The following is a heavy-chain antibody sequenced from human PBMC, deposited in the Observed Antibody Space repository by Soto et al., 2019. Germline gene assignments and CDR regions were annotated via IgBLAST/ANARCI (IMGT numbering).Heavy chain of an antibody. V-gene: IGHV4-31*03. D-gene: IGHD5-18*01. J-gene: IGHJ4*02. Sequence: SETLSLTCTVSGGTLSSGPYYWTWIRQHPGKGLEWIGYIFYSGSTYYNPSLKARLTISVDTSANQFSLSLSSVTAADTAVYYCARGRGYRYGDRELFFEYWGQGALVTVSS. CDR2: IFYSGST. CDR3: ARGRGYRYGDRELFFEY. CDR1: GGTLSSGPYY.